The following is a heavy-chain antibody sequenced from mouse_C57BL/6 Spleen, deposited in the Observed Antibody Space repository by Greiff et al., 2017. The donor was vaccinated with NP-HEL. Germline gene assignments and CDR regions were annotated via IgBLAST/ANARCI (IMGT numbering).Heavy chain of an antibody. CDR2: INPNNGGT. Sequence: VQLQQSGPELVKPGASVKIPCKASGYTFTDYNMDWVKQSHGKSLEWIGDINPNNGGTIYNQKFKGKATLTVDKSSSTAYMELRSLTSEDTAVYYCARTELGRFAYWGQGTLVTVSA. V-gene: IGHV1-18*01. CDR1: GYTFTDYN. CDR3: ARTELGRFAY. J-gene: IGHJ3*01. D-gene: IGHD4-1*01.